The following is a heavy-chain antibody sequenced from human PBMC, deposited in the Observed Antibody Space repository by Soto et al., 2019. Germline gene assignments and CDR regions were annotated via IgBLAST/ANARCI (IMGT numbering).Heavy chain of an antibody. CDR2: INHSGST. CDR3: ARGGWFDP. CDR1: GGSFSGYY. J-gene: IGHJ5*02. V-gene: IGHV4-34*01. Sequence: PSETLCLTCAVYGGSFSGYYWSWIRQPPGKGLEWIGEINHSGSTNYNPSLKSRVTISVDTSKNQFSLKLSSVTAADTAVYYCARGGWFDPWGQGTLVTVSS.